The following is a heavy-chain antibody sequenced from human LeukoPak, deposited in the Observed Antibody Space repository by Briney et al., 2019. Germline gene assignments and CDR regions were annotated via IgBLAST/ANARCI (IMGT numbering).Heavy chain of an antibody. V-gene: IGHV5-51*01. CDR1: GYSFTSYW. Sequence: GESLKISCKGSGYSFTSYWIGWVRQMPGKGLEWMGIIYPGDSDTRYSPSFQGQVTISADKSISTAYLQWSSLKASDTAMYYCARLLGSGSYYTAGYYYMDVWGKGTTVTISS. CDR3: ARLLGSGSYYTAGYYYMDV. J-gene: IGHJ6*03. D-gene: IGHD3-10*01. CDR2: IYPGDSDT.